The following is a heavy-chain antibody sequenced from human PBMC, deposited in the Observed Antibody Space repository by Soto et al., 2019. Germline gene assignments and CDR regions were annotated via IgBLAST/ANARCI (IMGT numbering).Heavy chain of an antibody. CDR3: ARVDGGYYYGMDV. CDR1: GYTFTSYY. J-gene: IGHJ6*02. Sequence: QVQLVQSGAEVKKPGASVKVSCKASGYTFTSYYMHWVRQAPGQGLEWMGIINPSGGSTSYAQKFPGRVTMTKDTSTSTVYMELSSLRSEDTAVYYCARVDGGYYYGMDVWGQGTTVTVSS. V-gene: IGHV1-46*01. CDR2: INPSGGST.